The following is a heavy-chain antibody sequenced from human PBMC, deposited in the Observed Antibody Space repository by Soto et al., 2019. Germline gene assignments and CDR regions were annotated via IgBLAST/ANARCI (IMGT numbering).Heavy chain of an antibody. CDR2: FRTSGDGGTT. Sequence: PGGSLRLSCAASGFTFSSCSMSWVRQAPGKGLEWVSGFRTSGDGGTTYYADSVKGRFTISRDNSKNMLFLQMNSLRAEDTAIYYCAKKVNAGPGSQYFDYWGQGTLVTVS. V-gene: IGHV3-23*01. D-gene: IGHD3-10*01. J-gene: IGHJ4*02. CDR1: GFTFSSCS. CDR3: AKKVNAGPGSQYFDY.